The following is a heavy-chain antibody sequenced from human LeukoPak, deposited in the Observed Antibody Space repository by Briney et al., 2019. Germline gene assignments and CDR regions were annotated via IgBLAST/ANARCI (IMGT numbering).Heavy chain of an antibody. CDR1: GFTFSSYS. Sequence: GGSLRLSCAASGFTFSSYSMNWVRQAPGKGLEWISYITTSGDTVYYADSVKGRFTISRDNAKNSLYLQVNSLRAEDTAVYYCARHGGTLYPPATFDLWGRGTLVTVSS. CDR2: ITTSGDTV. D-gene: IGHD1-1*01. CDR3: ARHGGTLYPPATFDL. V-gene: IGHV3-48*01. J-gene: IGHJ2*01.